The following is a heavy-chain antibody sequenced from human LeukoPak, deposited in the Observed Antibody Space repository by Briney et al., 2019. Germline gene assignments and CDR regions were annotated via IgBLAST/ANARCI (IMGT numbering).Heavy chain of an antibody. CDR1: GFTFSSYS. V-gene: IGHV3-21*01. Sequence: GGSLRLSCAASGFTFSSYSMSWVRQAPGKGLEWVSSISSSSTYIYYADSVKGRFTISRDNSKNTLYLQMNSLRAEDTAVYYCAKDPRPDSSGYWYWGQGTLVTVSS. CDR3: AKDPRPDSSGYWY. D-gene: IGHD3-22*01. J-gene: IGHJ4*02. CDR2: ISSSSTYI.